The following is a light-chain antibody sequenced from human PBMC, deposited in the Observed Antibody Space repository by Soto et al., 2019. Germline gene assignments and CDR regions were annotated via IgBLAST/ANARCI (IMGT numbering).Light chain of an antibody. Sequence: QSVLTQPPSASGTPGQRVTISCSGRSSNIGSNSVNWYQQLPGTAPKLLMYSSNQRPSGVPDRFSGSKSGTSASLAISGLQSEDEADYYCAAWDDSLNGVVFGGGTKVTVL. CDR2: SSN. CDR3: AAWDDSLNGVV. J-gene: IGLJ2*01. V-gene: IGLV1-44*01. CDR1: SSNIGSNS.